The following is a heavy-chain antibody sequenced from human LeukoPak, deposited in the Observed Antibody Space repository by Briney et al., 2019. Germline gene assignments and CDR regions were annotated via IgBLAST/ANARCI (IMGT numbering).Heavy chain of an antibody. CDR3: ARPRRDALSFDY. CDR2: IYPGDSDT. D-gene: IGHD5-24*01. CDR1: GFSFTSYW. J-gene: IGHJ4*02. V-gene: IGHV5-51*01. Sequence: GESLKISCKGSGFSFTSYWIGWVRQMPGKGLEWKGIIYPGDSDTRYSPSFQGQVTISADKSISTAYLQWSSLKASVTAMYYCARPRRDALSFDYWGQGTLVTVSS.